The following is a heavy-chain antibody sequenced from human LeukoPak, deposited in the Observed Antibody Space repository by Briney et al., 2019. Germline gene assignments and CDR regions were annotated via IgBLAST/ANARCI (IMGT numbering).Heavy chain of an antibody. J-gene: IGHJ4*02. D-gene: IGHD6-19*01. CDR3: GKTTTGYSSGQKPAWPVDY. CDR2: IFGSGGSA. Sequence: PGGSRRLSCEASGFTIGSYAMYWVRQAPGKGLEWVAGIFGSGGSAHYADSAKGRFTISRDNSKNTVYLQINSLRAEDTAVYYCGKTTTGYSSGQKPAWPVDYWGQGTLVTVS. V-gene: IGHV3-23*01. CDR1: GFTIGSYA.